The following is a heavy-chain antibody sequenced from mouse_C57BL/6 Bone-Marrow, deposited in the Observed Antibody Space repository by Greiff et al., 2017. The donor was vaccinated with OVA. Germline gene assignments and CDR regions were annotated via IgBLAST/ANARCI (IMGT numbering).Heavy chain of an antibody. CDR2: INYDGSST. Sequence: EVMLVESEGGLVQPGSSMKLSCTASGFTFSDYYMAWVRQVPEKGLEWVANINYDGSSTYYLDSLKSRFIISRDNAKNILYLQMSSLKSEDTATYYCARAFHGSPRYFDVWGTGTTVTVSS. D-gene: IGHD1-1*01. CDR3: ARAFHGSPRYFDV. V-gene: IGHV5-16*01. CDR1: GFTFSDYY. J-gene: IGHJ1*03.